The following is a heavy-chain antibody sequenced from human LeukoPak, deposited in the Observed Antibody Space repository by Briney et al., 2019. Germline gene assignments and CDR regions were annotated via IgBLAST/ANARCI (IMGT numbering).Heavy chain of an antibody. CDR3: TTSGLKLNSGDAFDI. V-gene: IGHV3-11*03. CDR1: GFTFSDYY. Sequence: GGSLRLSCAASGFTFSDYYMSWIRQAPGKGLEWVSYISSSSSYTNYADSVKGRFTISRDNAKNSLYLQMNSMRAEDTAVYYCTTSGLKLNSGDAFDIWGQGTMVTVSS. D-gene: IGHD1-26*01. J-gene: IGHJ3*02. CDR2: ISSSSSYT.